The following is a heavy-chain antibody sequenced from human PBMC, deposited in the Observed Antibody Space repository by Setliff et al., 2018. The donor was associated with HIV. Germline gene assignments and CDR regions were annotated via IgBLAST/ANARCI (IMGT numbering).Heavy chain of an antibody. V-gene: IGHV4-39*07. J-gene: IGHJ4*02. D-gene: IGHD3-3*01. CDR3: ARRPLFGVVIASVAKMEFDY. CDR1: TDSFSNRGFY. Sequence: SETLSLTCTVSTDSFSNRGFYWGWVRQPPGRGLVWIGSVYYSGETNYNPSLKSRVITSIDKSKNQFSLKIDSVTAADTAVYYCARRPLFGVVIASVAKMEFDYWGQGTLVTVSS. CDR2: VYYSGET.